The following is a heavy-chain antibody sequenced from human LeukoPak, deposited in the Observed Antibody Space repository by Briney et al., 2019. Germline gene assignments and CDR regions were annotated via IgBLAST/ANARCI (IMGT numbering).Heavy chain of an antibody. V-gene: IGHV3-30*18. CDR3: AKDQISMVQYYFDY. CDR2: ISYDGSNK. D-gene: IGHD3-10*01. CDR1: GFTFSSYG. Sequence: GGSLRLSCAASGFTFSSYGMHWVCQAPGKGLEWVAVISYDGSNKYYADSVKGRFTISRDNSKNTLYLQMNSLRAEDTAVYYCAKDQISMVQYYFDYWGQGTLVTVSS. J-gene: IGHJ4*02.